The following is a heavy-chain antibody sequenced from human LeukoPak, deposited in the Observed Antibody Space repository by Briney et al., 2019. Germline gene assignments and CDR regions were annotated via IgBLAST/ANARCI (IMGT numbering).Heavy chain of an antibody. J-gene: IGHJ4*02. CDR3: AREPRVIVREIEVAPYFDY. D-gene: IGHD3-16*02. CDR2: IYISGST. V-gene: IGHV4-61*02. CDR1: GGSISSGSHY. Sequence: PSETLSLTCTVSGGSISSGSHYWSWIRQSAGKGLEWIARIYISGSTNYNPSLKSRVTISIDTSKNQFSLKLSSVTAADTAVYFCAREPRVIVREIEVAPYFDYWGQGTLVTVSS.